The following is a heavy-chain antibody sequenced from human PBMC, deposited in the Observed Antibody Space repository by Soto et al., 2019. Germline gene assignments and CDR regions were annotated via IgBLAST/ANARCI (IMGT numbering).Heavy chain of an antibody. Sequence: EVQLVESGGGLVQPGGSLRLSCAASGFTVSSNYMNWVRQAPGKGLEWVSVIDSGGSKYYADSVKSRFTISRDNSKNTLHHQMNSLRAEDTAVYYCARSKQGSGWTEGAFDIWGQGTMVTVSS. CDR3: ARSKQGSGWTEGAFDI. D-gene: IGHD6-19*01. CDR2: IDSGGSK. J-gene: IGHJ3*02. CDR1: GFTVSSNY. V-gene: IGHV3-66*01.